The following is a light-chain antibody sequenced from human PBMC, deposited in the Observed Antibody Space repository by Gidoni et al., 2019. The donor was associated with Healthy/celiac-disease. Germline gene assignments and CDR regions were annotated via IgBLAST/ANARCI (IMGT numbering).Light chain of an antibody. V-gene: IGKV2-28*01. CDR2: LGS. CDR3: KQNRRAPLT. J-gene: IGKJ4*01. CDR1: QSLFHTNGYNY. Sequence: VMTQSPLSLPVTPGGSASISRRSSQSLFHTNGYNYLAWYLQKPGQSPQLLIYLGSHRAPGGPDRFSGSGSGTEFTLTISRVEAEDVGVYFCKQNRRAPLTFGGGTKVE.